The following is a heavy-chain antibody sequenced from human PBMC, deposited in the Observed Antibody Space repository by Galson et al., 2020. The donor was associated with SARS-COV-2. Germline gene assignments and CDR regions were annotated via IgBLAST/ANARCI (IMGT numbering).Heavy chain of an antibody. CDR2: VYYNGNT. CDR3: ARDLRGGESPYYYYYMDV. Sequence: SETLSLTCTVSGGSISSFYWSWIRQPPGKGLEWIGYVYYNGNTNYNPSLKSRVTISVDTSENQFSLRLSSVTAADSAVYYCARDLRGGESPYYYYYMDVWGKGTTVTVSS. CDR1: GGSISSFY. D-gene: IGHD2-21*01. J-gene: IGHJ6*03. V-gene: IGHV4-59*01.